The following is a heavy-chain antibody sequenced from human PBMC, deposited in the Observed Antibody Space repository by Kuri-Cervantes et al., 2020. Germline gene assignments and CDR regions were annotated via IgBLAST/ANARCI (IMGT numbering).Heavy chain of an antibody. CDR2: INSDGSST. J-gene: IGHJ4*02. V-gene: IGHV3-74*01. Sequence: GESLKISCAASGFTFSSYWMHWVRQAPGKGLVWVSRINSDGSSTSYADSVKGRFTISRDNAKNSLYLQMNSLRAEDTAVYYCARDRGYFDYWGQGTLVTVSS. D-gene: IGHD3-10*01. CDR1: GFTFSSYW. CDR3: ARDRGYFDY.